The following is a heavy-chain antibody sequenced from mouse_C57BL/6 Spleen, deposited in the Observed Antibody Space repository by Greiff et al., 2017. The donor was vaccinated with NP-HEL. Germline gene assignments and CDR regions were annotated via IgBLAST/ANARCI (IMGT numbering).Heavy chain of an antibody. D-gene: IGHD1-1*01. J-gene: IGHJ3*01. CDR3: ARRDYYGSRPFAY. CDR1: GYTFTDYN. CDR2: INPNNGGT. Sequence: EVKLQESGPELVKPGASVKIPCKASGYTFTDYNMDWVKQSHGKSLEWIGDINPNNGGTIYNQKFKGKATLTVDKSSSTAYMELRSLTSEDTAVYYCARRDYYGSRPFAYWGQGTLVTVSA. V-gene: IGHV1-18*01.